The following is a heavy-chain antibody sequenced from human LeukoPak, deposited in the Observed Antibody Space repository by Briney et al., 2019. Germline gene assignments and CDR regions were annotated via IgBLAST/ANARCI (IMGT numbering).Heavy chain of an antibody. V-gene: IGHV3-74*01. CDR3: GRGVNSDFWSGYPRPPPVNWFDP. Sequence: GASLRLFCAAAGFTFSSYWMHCARQAPGNWLVWLSRINSDGSSTSYADSVKGRFTIARDNAKNTLYRQMNSPRAKQTAVYCCGRGVNSDFWSGYPRPPPVNWFDPWGQGNLVTVSS. CDR1: GFTFSSYW. D-gene: IGHD3-3*01. CDR2: INSDGSST. J-gene: IGHJ5*02.